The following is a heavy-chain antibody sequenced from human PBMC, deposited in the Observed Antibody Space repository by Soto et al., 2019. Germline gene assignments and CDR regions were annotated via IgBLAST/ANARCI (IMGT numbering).Heavy chain of an antibody. CDR2: INHSGST. Sequence: PSETLSLTCAVYGGSFSGYYWSWIRQPPGKGLEWIGEINHSGSTNYKASLKSRVTISPDTPKNQFSLKLKSVTAADTAVYYCARRDFWSGYYNYWGRGTLVTVSS. CDR1: GGSFSGYY. V-gene: IGHV4-34*01. J-gene: IGHJ4*02. D-gene: IGHD3-3*01. CDR3: ARRDFWSGYYNY.